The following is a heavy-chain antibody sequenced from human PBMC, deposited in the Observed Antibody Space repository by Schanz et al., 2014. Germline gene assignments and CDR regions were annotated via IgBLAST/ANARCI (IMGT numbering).Heavy chain of an antibody. Sequence: DVQLVESGGTLVRPGGSLRLSCAASGFNFNSHWMTWVRQAPGRGLEWVANIRQDVRAKYYVDSVKGRFTISRDNIASSLFLQMNSLRAEDSAVYYCARGLIVGDGQHFYFSYGLDVWGQGTMVTVSS. V-gene: IGHV3-7*01. CDR3: ARGLIVGDGQHFYFSYGLDV. CDR2: IRQDVRAK. J-gene: IGHJ6*02. D-gene: IGHD1-26*01. CDR1: GFNFNSHW.